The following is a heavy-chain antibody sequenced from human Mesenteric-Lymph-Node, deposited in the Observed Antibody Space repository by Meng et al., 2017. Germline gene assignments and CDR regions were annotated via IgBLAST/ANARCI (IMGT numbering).Heavy chain of an antibody. D-gene: IGHD3-22*01. CDR1: GGTFSSYA. Sequence: SVKVSCKASGGTFSSYAISWVRQAPGQGLEWMGGIIPIFGTANYAQKFQGRVTITTDESTSTAYMELSSLGSEDTAIYYCVRDGGHYDFDYWGQGTLVTVSS. CDR2: IIPIFGTA. V-gene: IGHV1-69*05. CDR3: VRDGGHYDFDY. J-gene: IGHJ4*02.